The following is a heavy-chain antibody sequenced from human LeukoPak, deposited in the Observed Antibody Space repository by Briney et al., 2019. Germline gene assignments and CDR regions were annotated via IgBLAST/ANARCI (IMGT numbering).Heavy chain of an antibody. CDR1: GYAFTGYY. CDR2: INPSGGST. D-gene: IGHD5-12*01. V-gene: IGHV1-46*01. CDR3: ARGLSGNIVATSTDY. Sequence: GASVKVSCKASGYAFTGYYMHWVRQAPGQGLEWMGIINPSGGSTSYAQKFQGRVTMTRDTSTSTVYMELSSLRSEDTAMYYCARGLSGNIVATSTDYWGQGTLVTVSS. J-gene: IGHJ4*02.